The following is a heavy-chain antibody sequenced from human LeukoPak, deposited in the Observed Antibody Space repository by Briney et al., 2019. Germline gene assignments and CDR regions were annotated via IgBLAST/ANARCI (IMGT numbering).Heavy chain of an antibody. CDR2: INPNSGGT. V-gene: IGHV1-2*02. D-gene: IGHD6-19*01. CDR3: AREKYSSGWFFDY. J-gene: IGHJ4*02. Sequence: ASVKVSCKASGYTFTGYYMHWVRQAPGQGLEWMGWINPNSGGTNYAQKFQGRVTMTRDTSISTAYMELSRLRSDDTAVYYCAREKYSSGWFFDYWGQGTLVTVSS. CDR1: GYTFTGYY.